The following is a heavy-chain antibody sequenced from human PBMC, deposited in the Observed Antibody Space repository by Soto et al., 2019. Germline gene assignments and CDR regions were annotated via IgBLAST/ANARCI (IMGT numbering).Heavy chain of an antibody. CDR3: ARAPSYYGMDV. CDR2: INAGNGNT. CDR1: GYTFTSYA. Sequence: QVQLVQSGAEEKKPGASVKVSCKASGYTFTSYAMHWVRQAPGQRLEWMGWINAGNGNTKYSQKFQGRVTITRDTSASTAYMALSSLRSEDTAVYYCARAPSYYGMDVWGQGTTVTVSS. V-gene: IGHV1-3*05. J-gene: IGHJ6*02.